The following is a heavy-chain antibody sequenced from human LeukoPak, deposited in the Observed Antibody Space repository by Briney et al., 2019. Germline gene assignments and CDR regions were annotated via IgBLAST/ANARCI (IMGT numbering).Heavy chain of an antibody. J-gene: IGHJ3*02. CDR1: GFTFSGSA. D-gene: IGHD3-22*01. Sequence: GGSLRLSCSASGFTFSGSAMSWVRQAPGKGLEWVSAISGSGGSTYYADSVKGRLTISRDNSKNTLYLQMNSLRAEDTAVYYCAKGYPRKIWYDSSGDAFDIWGQGTMVTVSS. CDR2: ISGSGGST. V-gene: IGHV3-23*01. CDR3: AKGYPRKIWYDSSGDAFDI.